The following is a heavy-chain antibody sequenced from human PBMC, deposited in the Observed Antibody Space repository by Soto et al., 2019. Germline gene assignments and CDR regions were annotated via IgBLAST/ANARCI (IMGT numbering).Heavy chain of an antibody. D-gene: IGHD5-12*01. V-gene: IGHV1-69*13. J-gene: IGHJ6*02. CDR1: GGTFSSYA. CDR3: AREGVYRGYSGYNSGDV. Sequence: ASVKVSCKASGGTFSSYAISWVRQAPGQGLEWMGGIIPIFGTANYAQKFQGRVTITADESTSTAYMELSSLRSEDTAVYYCAREGVYRGYSGYNSGDVWGQGTTVTVSS. CDR2: IIPIFGTA.